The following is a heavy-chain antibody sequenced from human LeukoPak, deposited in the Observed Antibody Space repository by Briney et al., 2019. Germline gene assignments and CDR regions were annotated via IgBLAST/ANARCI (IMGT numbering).Heavy chain of an antibody. V-gene: IGHV3-7*01. CDR2: IKQDGSEK. Sequence: GRSLRLSCAASGFTFSSYAMHWVRQAPGKGLEWVANIKQDGSEKYYVDSVKGRFTISRDNAKNSLYLQMNSLRAEDTAVYYCARESEGYCSGGSCYSSWFDPWGQGTLVTVSS. D-gene: IGHD2-15*01. CDR1: GFTFSSYA. J-gene: IGHJ5*02. CDR3: ARESEGYCSGGSCYSSWFDP.